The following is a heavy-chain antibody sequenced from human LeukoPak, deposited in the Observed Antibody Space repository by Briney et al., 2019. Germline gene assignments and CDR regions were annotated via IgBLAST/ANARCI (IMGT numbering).Heavy chain of an antibody. V-gene: IGHV4-59*01. CDR3: ARFIGSSGYYDY. D-gene: IGHD3-22*01. Sequence: PSETLSLTCTVSGGSISGYYWSWIRQPPGKGLELIGYIYSTGITDYNPSLKSRVTISVDTSKNQFSLKLSSVTAADTAVHYCARFIGSSGYYDYWGHGTLVTVPS. CDR1: GGSISGYY. J-gene: IGHJ4*01. CDR2: IYSTGIT.